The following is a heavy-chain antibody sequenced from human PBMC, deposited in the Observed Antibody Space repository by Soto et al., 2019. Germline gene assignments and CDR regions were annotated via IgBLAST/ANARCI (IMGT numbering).Heavy chain of an antibody. CDR1: GFIFINYG. Sequence: QVQLVESGGGVVQPGWSLRLSCAASGFIFINYGMHWVRQAPGKGLEWLAVISYVGIIEYYVDSVKGRFTISRDNSNNTLFLQMNSLRPEDTAVYFCAKSRPGSSWYEGDSWGQGTLVTVSS. CDR2: ISYVGIIE. J-gene: IGHJ4*02. D-gene: IGHD6-13*01. CDR3: AKSRPGSSWYEGDS. V-gene: IGHV3-30*18.